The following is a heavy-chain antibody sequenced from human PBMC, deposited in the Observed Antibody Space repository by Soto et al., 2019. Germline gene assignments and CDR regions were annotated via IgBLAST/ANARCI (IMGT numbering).Heavy chain of an antibody. Sequence: GGSLILSCAASGFKFNIYCRNWVRQAPGKGLEWIAYISSGSTTMYYADSVKGRFAISRDNANNSVFLQLTSLRDDDTAVYYCARCRGPQTVTTGFDPWGQGTLVTVS. D-gene: IGHD4-4*01. CDR2: ISSGSTTM. J-gene: IGHJ5*01. V-gene: IGHV3-48*02. CDR3: ARCRGPQTVTTGFDP. CDR1: GFKFNIYC.